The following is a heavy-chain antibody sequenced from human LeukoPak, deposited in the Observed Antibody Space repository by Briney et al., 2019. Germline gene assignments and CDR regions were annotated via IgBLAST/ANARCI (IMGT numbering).Heavy chain of an antibody. Sequence: PGGSLRLSCAASGFTFSSYAMHWVRQAPGKGLEWVAVISYDGSKKYYADSVKGRFTISRDNSKNTLYLQMNSLRAEDTAVYYCAREASSSWGPSDVLDIWGQGIMVTVSS. D-gene: IGHD6-13*01. CDR2: ISYDGSKK. V-gene: IGHV3-30-3*01. CDR1: GFTFSSYA. J-gene: IGHJ3*02. CDR3: AREASSSWGPSDVLDI.